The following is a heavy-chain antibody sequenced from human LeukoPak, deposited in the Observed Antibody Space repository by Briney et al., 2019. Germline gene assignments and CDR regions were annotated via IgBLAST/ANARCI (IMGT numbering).Heavy chain of an antibody. V-gene: IGHV3-48*01. CDR2: ISTSSSRI. J-gene: IGHJ4*02. CDR1: GFSFSSYS. D-gene: IGHD5-24*01. Sequence: GGSLRLSCAASGFSFSSYSMNWVRQAPGKGLEWVSFISTSSSRIYYADSMKGRFTISRDNSKNTLYLQMNSLRAEDTAVYYCARVRYLWLQEDWGQGTLVTVSS. CDR3: ARVRYLWLQED.